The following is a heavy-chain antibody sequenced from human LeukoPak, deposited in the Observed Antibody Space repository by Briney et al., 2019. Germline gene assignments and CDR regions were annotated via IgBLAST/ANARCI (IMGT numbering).Heavy chain of an antibody. Sequence: GGSLRLSCAASGFTFSSYSMNWVRQAPGKGLEWVSSISSSSSYIYYADSVKGRFTISRDNAKNSLYLQMNSLRAEDTAVYYCARRGYCSSTSCYTVDYWGQGTLVTVSS. J-gene: IGHJ4*02. D-gene: IGHD2-2*02. CDR2: ISSSSSYI. CDR1: GFTFSSYS. CDR3: ARRGYCSSTSCYTVDY. V-gene: IGHV3-21*01.